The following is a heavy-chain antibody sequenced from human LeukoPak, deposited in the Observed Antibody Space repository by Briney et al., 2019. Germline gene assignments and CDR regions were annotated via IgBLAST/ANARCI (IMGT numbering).Heavy chain of an antibody. V-gene: IGHV3-23*01. CDR3: AKDLERYLNNFFDY. J-gene: IGHJ4*01. CDR1: GFAFNKYA. Sequence: PGGSLRLSCAASGFAFNKYAMSWVRQAPEKGLEWVSTISGSGGGTYYADSVKGRFTISRDDSKNTLYLQLNSLRAQDTAIYYCAKDLERYLNNFFDYWGHGALVTVSS. D-gene: IGHD1-1*01. CDR2: ISGSGGGT.